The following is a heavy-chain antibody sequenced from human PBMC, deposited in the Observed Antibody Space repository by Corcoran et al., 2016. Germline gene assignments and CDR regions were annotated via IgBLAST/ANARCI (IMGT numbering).Heavy chain of an antibody. J-gene: IGHJ4*02. D-gene: IGHD6-19*01. Sequence: EVQLVESGGGLVKHGGSLRLSCAASGFTFSNAWMNWVRQAPGKGLEWVGRIKSKTDGGTTDYAAPVKGRLTISRDDSTNTLYLQMNSMKNEDTAVYYCPTVPRGGSGWYVPPVWCQGTLVTVSS. V-gene: IGHV3-15*07. CDR2: IKSKTDGGTT. CDR1: GFTFSNAW. CDR3: PTVPRGGSGWYVPPV.